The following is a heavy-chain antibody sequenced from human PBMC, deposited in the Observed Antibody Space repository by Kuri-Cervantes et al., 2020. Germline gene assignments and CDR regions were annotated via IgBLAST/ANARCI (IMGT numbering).Heavy chain of an antibody. V-gene: IGHV3-11*05. CDR1: GFTFSDYY. CDR3: AKDGV. Sequence: GGSLRLSCAASGFTFSDYYMSWIRQAPGKGLEWVSYISSSSYIYYADSVKGRFTISRDNAKNSLYLQMNSLRAEDTALYYCAKDGVWGQGTLVTVSS. J-gene: IGHJ4*02. CDR2: ISSSSYI.